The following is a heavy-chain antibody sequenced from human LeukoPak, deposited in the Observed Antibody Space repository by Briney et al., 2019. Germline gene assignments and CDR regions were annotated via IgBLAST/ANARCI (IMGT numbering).Heavy chain of an antibody. CDR3: ARAILGIINAFDI. CDR1: GFTFSSYG. J-gene: IGHJ3*02. V-gene: IGHV3-30*02. Sequence: PGGALRLSCAASGFTFSSYGMHWVRQAPGKGLEWVAFIRYDGSNKYYADSVKGRFTISRDNAKNSLYLQMNSLRAEDTAVYYCARAILGIINAFDIWGQGTMVTVSS. CDR2: IRYDGSNK. D-gene: IGHD7-27*01.